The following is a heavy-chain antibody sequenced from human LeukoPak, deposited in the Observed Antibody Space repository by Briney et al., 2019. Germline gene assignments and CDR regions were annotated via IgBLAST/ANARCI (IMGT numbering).Heavy chain of an antibody. Sequence: PGGSLRLSCAASGFTFSSYAMSWVRQAPGKGLEWVSAISGSGVGTYYADSVKGPFTISRDNSKNTLYLQMNSLRAEDTAVYYCAKIQIQLLPNDWGQGTLVTVSS. J-gene: IGHJ4*02. D-gene: IGHD5-18*01. CDR2: ISGSGVGT. CDR3: AKIQIQLLPND. CDR1: GFTFSSYA. V-gene: IGHV3-23*01.